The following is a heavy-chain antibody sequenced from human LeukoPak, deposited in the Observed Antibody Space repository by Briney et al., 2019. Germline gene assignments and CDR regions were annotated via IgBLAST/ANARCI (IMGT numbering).Heavy chain of an antibody. V-gene: IGHV3-53*01. D-gene: IGHD3-16*02. Sequence: GGSLRLSCAASGFTVSSNYMSWVRQAPGKGLEWVSVIYSGGSTYYADSVKGRFTISRDNSKNTLYLQMNSLRAEDTAVYYCASTYDYVWGSYPVGDAFDIWGQGTMVTVSS. CDR1: GFTVSSNY. CDR3: ASTYDYVWGSYPVGDAFDI. CDR2: IYSGGST. J-gene: IGHJ3*02.